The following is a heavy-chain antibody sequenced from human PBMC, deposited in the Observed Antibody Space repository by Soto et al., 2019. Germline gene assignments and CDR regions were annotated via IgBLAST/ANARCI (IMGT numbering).Heavy chain of an antibody. J-gene: IGHJ4*02. CDR3: ARGDNWNYAHFDY. Sequence: PGGSLRLSCAASGFTFSSYGMHWVRQAPGKGLEWVAVIWYDGSNKYYADSVKGRFTISRDNSKNTLYLQMNSLRAEDTAVYYCARGDNWNYAHFDYWGQGTLVTVSS. CDR2: IWYDGSNK. V-gene: IGHV3-33*01. D-gene: IGHD1-7*01. CDR1: GFTFSSYG.